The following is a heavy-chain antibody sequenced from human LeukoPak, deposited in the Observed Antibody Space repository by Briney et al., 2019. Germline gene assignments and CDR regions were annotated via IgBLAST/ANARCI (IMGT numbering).Heavy chain of an antibody. Sequence: ASVKVSCKASGYTFTNYAVTWVRQAPGQGLEWMGWINPNGGATRYAQKFQGRVTLTRDTSIRTTYMELSSLTSDDTAVYYCARDERYSDADHHYPDLGYWGQGTLVTVSS. CDR3: ARDERYSDADHHYPDLGY. V-gene: IGHV1-2*02. CDR1: GYTFTNYA. CDR2: INPNGGAT. J-gene: IGHJ4*02. D-gene: IGHD3-16*01.